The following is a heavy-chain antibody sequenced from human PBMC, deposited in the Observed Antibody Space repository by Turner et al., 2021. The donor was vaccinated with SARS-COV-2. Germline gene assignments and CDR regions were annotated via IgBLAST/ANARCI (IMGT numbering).Heavy chain of an antibody. CDR2: IKSKTDGGTT. D-gene: IGHD2-21*02. CDR3: TTDSGDSFSYSYVMDV. J-gene: IGHJ6*02. CDR1: GFTFSNAW. Sequence: EVQLVESGGGLAKPGVSLRLSCAASGFTFSNAWMSWVRQAPGKGLEWVGRIKSKTDGGTTDYAAPVKGRFTISRDDSKNTLYLQMNSLKTEDTAVYYCTTDSGDSFSYSYVMDVWGQGTTVTVSS. V-gene: IGHV3-15*01.